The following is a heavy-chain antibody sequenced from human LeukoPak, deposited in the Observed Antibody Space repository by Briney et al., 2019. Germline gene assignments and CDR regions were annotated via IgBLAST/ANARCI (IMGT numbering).Heavy chain of an antibody. CDR2: INWNGDST. J-gene: IGHJ3*02. CDR1: GFTFDDYG. D-gene: IGHD3-22*01. CDR3: ARDRPENENDDSSGYYQAGAFDI. Sequence: GGSLRLSCAASGFTFDDYGMSWVRQAPGKGLEWVSGINWNGDSTGYADSVKGRFTISRDNAKNSLYLQMNSLRAEDTAVYYCARDRPENENDDSSGYYQAGAFDIWGQGTMVTVSS. V-gene: IGHV3-20*04.